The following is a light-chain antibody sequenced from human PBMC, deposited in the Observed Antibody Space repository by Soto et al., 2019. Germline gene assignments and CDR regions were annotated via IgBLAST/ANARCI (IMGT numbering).Light chain of an antibody. Sequence: QSALTQPASVSESPGQSIAISCTGTSSDIGDYNYVSWYQQHPGKAPKLMIFDVSNLPSGVSNRFSGSMSGNTASLTISGLQSEDEAYYYCSSYTGGSTVVFGGGTKLTVL. CDR3: SSYTGGSTVV. V-gene: IGLV2-14*01. CDR1: SSDIGDYNY. CDR2: DVS. J-gene: IGLJ2*01.